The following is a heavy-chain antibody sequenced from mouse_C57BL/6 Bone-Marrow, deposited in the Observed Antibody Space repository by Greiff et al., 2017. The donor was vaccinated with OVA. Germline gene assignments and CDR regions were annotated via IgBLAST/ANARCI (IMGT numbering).Heavy chain of an antibody. CDR1: GFKIKDDY. J-gene: IGHJ2*01. CDR3: TSDGNFDY. D-gene: IGHD2-1*01. CDR2: IYPENGDT. Sequence: VQLQQSGAELVRPGASVTLSCTASGFKIKDDYMHWVKQRPEQGLEWIGWIYPENGDTEYASKFLGKATITADTSSNTAYLLLSSLTSEDTAVYYCTSDGNFDYWGQGTTLTVSS. V-gene: IGHV14-4*01.